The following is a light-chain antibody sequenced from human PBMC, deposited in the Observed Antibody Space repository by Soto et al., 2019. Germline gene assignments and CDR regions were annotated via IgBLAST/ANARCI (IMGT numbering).Light chain of an antibody. CDR1: SGDVGGYNY. CDR2: EVN. Sequence: QSALTQPASVSGSPGQSITISCTGSSGDVGGYNYVSWYQQHLGKAPKLVIYEVNNRPSGVSARFSGSKSGNTASLTISGLQAEDEADYYCCSYTTRKIVVFGGGTKLTVL. CDR3: CSYTTRKIVV. V-gene: IGLV2-14*01. J-gene: IGLJ2*01.